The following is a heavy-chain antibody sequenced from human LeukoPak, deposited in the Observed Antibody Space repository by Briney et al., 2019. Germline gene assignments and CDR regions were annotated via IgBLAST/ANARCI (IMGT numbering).Heavy chain of an antibody. J-gene: IGHJ4*02. CDR1: GFTFSSYA. D-gene: IGHD3-10*01. CDR3: ARADYYGSGSYYPSFDY. V-gene: IGHV4-30-2*01. Sequence: LRLSCAASGFTFSSYAMSWIRQPPGKGLEWIGYIYHSGSTYYNPSLKSRVTISVDKSKNQFSLKLSSVTAADTAVYYCARADYYGSGSYYPSFDYWGQGTLVTVSS. CDR2: IYHSGST.